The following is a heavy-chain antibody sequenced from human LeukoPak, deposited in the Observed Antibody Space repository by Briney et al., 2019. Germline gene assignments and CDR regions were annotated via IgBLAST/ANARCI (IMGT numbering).Heavy chain of an antibody. CDR2: IRYDGSNK. CDR3: ARDDSSGYYFDAFDI. J-gene: IGHJ3*02. D-gene: IGHD3-22*01. Sequence: GGSLRLSCAASGFTFSSYGMHWVRQAPGKGLEWVAFIRYDGSNKYYADSVKGRFTISRDNSKNTLYLQMNSLRAEDTAVYYCARDDSSGYYFDAFDIWGQGTMVTVSS. V-gene: IGHV3-30*02. CDR1: GFTFSSYG.